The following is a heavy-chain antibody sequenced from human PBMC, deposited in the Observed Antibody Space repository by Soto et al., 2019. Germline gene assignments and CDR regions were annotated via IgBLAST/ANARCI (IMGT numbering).Heavy chain of an antibody. J-gene: IGHJ6*02. CDR1: GFTFSSYA. D-gene: IGHD6-6*01. V-gene: IGHV3-30-3*01. CDR2: ILYDGSNK. CDR3: ARDHSSSWLMDV. Sequence: QVQLVDSGGGVVQPGRSLRLACAASGFTFSSYAMHWVRQAPGEGLEWVAVILYDGSNKYYADSVKGRFTISRDNSKNTLYLQMNNLRAEDTAVYYCARDHSSSWLMDVWGQGTTVTVSS.